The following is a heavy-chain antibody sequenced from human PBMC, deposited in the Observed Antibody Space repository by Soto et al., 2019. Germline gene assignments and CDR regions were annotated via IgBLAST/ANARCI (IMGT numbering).Heavy chain of an antibody. V-gene: IGHV3-30-3*01. CDR1: GFTFSSYA. D-gene: IGHD4-4*01. Sequence: QVQLVESGGGVVQPGRSLRLSCAASGFTFSSYAMHWVRQAPGKGLEWVAVISYDGSNKYYADSVKGRLTISRDNSKNTLYLHMNTLRAEDTAVYYCARPLWRNDYNWGYFDLWGRCTLVTVSS. J-gene: IGHJ2*01. CDR2: ISYDGSNK. CDR3: ARPLWRNDYNWGYFDL.